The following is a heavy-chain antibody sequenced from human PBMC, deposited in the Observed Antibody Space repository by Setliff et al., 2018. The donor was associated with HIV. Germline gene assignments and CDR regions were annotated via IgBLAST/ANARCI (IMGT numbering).Heavy chain of an antibody. J-gene: IGHJ3*02. V-gene: IGHV1-2*06. CDR1: GYKFTGHH. D-gene: IGHD7-27*01. CDR3: ARIPTGGAFDI. CDR2: INPNMGDT. Sequence: ASVKVSCKASGYKFTGHHIQWMRQAPGQGLEWMGRINPNMGDTQYAQKFQGRIIMTRDTSINTVYMELSSLTSDDTALYYCARIPTGGAFDIWGQGTTVTVSS.